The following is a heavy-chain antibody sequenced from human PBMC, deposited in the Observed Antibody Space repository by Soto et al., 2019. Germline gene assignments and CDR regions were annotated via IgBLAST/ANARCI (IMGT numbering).Heavy chain of an antibody. CDR1: GGTFSSYT. Sequence: QVQLVQSGAEVKKPGSSVKVSCKASGGTFSSYTISWVRQAPGQGLEWMGRIIPILGIADYAQNFQGRVTITADKSTSTAYMELSSLRSEDTAVYYCAIEQVILGTYGMDVWGQGTTVTVSS. D-gene: IGHD2-15*01. V-gene: IGHV1-69*08. J-gene: IGHJ6*02. CDR3: AIEQVILGTYGMDV. CDR2: IIPILGIA.